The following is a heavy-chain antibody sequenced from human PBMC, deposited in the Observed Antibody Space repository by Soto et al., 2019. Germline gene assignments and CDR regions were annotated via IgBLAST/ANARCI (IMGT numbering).Heavy chain of an antibody. CDR1: GGTFSSYA. CDR2: ISGSGGST. D-gene: IGHD3-3*01. V-gene: IGHV3-23*01. CDR3: AKECPDYDFWSGYFDY. Sequence: SCKXSGGTFSSYAMSWVRQAPGKGLEWVSAISGSGGSTYYADSVKGRFTISRDNSKNTLYLQMNRLRAEDTAVYYCAKECPDYDFWSGYFDYWGQGTLVTVSS. J-gene: IGHJ4*02.